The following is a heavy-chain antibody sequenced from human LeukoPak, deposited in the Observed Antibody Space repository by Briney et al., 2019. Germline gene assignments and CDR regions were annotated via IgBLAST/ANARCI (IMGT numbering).Heavy chain of an antibody. CDR2: ISSDGRQQ. V-gene: IGHV3-30*04. CDR3: ALMSFDF. Sequence: GRSLRLSCSASGFIFSNYAMHWVRQAPGKGLEWVAVISSDGRQQNYADSVKGRFTISRDNPRNTVDLQMNSLRAEDTAVYFCALMSFDFWGQGTLVTVSS. J-gene: IGHJ4*02. D-gene: IGHD2-8*01. CDR1: GFIFSNYA.